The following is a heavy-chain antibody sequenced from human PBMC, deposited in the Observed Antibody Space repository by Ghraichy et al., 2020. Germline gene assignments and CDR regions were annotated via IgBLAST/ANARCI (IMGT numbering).Heavy chain of an antibody. J-gene: IGHJ4*02. D-gene: IGHD3-22*01. CDR1: GFTFSSYA. Sequence: GGSLRLSCAASGFTFSSYAMSWVRQAPGKGLEWVSAISGSGGSTYYADSVKGRFTISRDNSKNTLYLQMNSLRAEDTAVYYCAKAEATMIVVVIAGFDYWGQGTLVTVSS. CDR3: AKAEATMIVVVIAGFDY. CDR2: ISGSGGST. V-gene: IGHV3-23*01.